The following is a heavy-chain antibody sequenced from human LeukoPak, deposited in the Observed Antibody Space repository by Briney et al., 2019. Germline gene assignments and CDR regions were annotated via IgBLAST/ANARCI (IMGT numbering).Heavy chain of an antibody. CDR1: GFTFSSYS. J-gene: IGHJ4*02. V-gene: IGHV3-21*01. D-gene: IGHD1-26*01. Sequence: GALRLSCAASGFTFSSYSMNWVRQAPGKGLEWVSSISSSSSYIYYADSVKGRFTISRDNAKNSLYLQMNSLRAEDTAVYYCAREGESYPFDYWGQGTLVTVSS. CDR2: ISSSSSYI. CDR3: AREGESYPFDY.